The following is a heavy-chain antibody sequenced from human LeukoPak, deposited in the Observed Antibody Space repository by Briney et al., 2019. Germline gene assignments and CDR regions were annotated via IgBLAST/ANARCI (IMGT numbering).Heavy chain of an antibody. Sequence: SETLSLTCIVSGASVYGYYWSWIRQPAGKGLEWIGRVFTSGGTSYNPSLKGRVTMSIDSSTNQFSLKLDSVTAADTAVYYCARGYSSSSGAFDIWGQGTMVTVSS. CDR3: ARGYSSSSGAFDI. CDR2: VFTSGGT. V-gene: IGHV4-4*07. CDR1: GASVYGYY. D-gene: IGHD6-6*01. J-gene: IGHJ3*02.